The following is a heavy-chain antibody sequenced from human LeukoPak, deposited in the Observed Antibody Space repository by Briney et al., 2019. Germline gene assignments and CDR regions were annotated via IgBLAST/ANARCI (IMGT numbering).Heavy chain of an antibody. V-gene: IGHV3-23*01. CDR3: AKGSCSSTSCYTYDY. Sequence: PGGSLRLSCAASGFTFNTHAMSWVRQAPGKGLEWVSAISGRGGSTHYADSVKGRFTISRDNSKNTLYLQMNSLRAEDTAVYYCAKGSCSSTSCYTYDYWGQGTLVTVSS. CDR2: ISGRGGST. CDR1: GFTFNTHA. J-gene: IGHJ4*02. D-gene: IGHD2-2*02.